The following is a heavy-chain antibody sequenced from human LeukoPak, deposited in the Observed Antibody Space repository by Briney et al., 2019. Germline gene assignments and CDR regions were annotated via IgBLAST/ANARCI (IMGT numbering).Heavy chain of an antibody. CDR2: INPNSGGT. CDR1: GYTFTSYG. CDR3: ARDGAGDSRDGYNSIDY. J-gene: IGHJ4*02. V-gene: IGHV1-2*02. D-gene: IGHD5-24*01. Sequence: ASVKVSCKASGYTFTSYGISWVRQAPGQGLEWMGWINPNSGGTNYAQKFQGRVAMTRDTSISTAYMELSRLRSDDTAVYYCARDGAGDSRDGYNSIDYWGQGTLVTVSS.